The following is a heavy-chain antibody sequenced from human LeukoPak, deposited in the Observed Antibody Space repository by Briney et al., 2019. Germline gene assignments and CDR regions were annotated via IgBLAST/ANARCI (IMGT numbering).Heavy chain of an antibody. CDR3: VKDLSSNWYSFDY. J-gene: IGHJ4*02. CDR2: INWDGTNT. CDR1: EATLKDYG. V-gene: IGHV3-20*03. D-gene: IGHD6-13*01. Sequence: GGSLRLSFPVFEATLKDYGRGWVRQAQGKGLDWVSGINWDGTNTYYADSVKGRFTISRDSAERSLYLQMNSLRDDDTAFYYCVKDLSSNWYSFDYWGQGTLVTVSS.